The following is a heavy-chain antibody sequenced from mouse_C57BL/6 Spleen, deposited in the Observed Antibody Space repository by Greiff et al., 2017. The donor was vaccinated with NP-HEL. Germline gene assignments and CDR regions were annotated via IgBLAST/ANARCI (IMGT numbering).Heavy chain of an antibody. CDR1: GFSLTSYG. Sequence: VQLQQSGPGLVQPSQSLSITCTVSGFSLTSYGVHWVRQPPGKGLEWLGVIWSGGSTDYNAAFISRLSISKDNSKSQVFFKMNSLQADDTAIYYCASNSNYGDYAMDYWGQGTSVTVSS. D-gene: IGHD2-5*01. V-gene: IGHV2-4*01. J-gene: IGHJ4*01. CDR2: IWSGGST. CDR3: ASNSNYGDYAMDY.